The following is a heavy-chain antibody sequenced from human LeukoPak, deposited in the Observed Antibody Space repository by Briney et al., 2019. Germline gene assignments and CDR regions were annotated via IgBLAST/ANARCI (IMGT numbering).Heavy chain of an antibody. D-gene: IGHD2-2*02. CDR1: GFTFSSYS. J-gene: IGHJ4*02. CDR2: ISSSSSYI. CDR3: ARDGEDIVVVPAAIDY. Sequence: GGSLRLSCAASGFTFSSYSMNWVRQAPGKGLEWVSSISSSSSYIYYADSVKGRFTISRDNAKSSLYLQMNSLRAEDTAVYYCARDGEDIVVVPAAIDYWGQGTLVTVSS. V-gene: IGHV3-21*01.